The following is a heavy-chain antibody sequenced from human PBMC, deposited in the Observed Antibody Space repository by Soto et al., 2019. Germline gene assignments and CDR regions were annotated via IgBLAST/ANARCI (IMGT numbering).Heavy chain of an antibody. CDR3: ERLVDFGVVIMPTPNEANYYYGMDV. V-gene: IGHV4-39*01. CDR2: IYYSGST. D-gene: IGHD3-3*01. J-gene: IGHJ6*02. CDR1: GGSISSSSYY. Sequence: SETLSLTCTVSGGSISSSSYYWGWIRQPPGKGLEWIGSIYYSGSTYYNPSLKSRVTISVDTSKNQFSLKLSAVTSADTAVYYCERLVDFGVVIMPTPNEANYYYGMDVWGQGTTVTVSS.